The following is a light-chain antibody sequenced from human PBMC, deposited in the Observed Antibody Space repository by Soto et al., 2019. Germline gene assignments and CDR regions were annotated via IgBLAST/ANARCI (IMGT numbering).Light chain of an antibody. Sequence: EFVMTLSSSTLSVAPGERATLSCRASQSIYTKLAWYQKKSGQAPRLLIYDASTRAYGIPDRFSGSGSGTDFSLTISRLEPEDFAVYYCQQYGSSGTFGQGTKVDIK. CDR3: QQYGSSGT. CDR2: DAS. J-gene: IGKJ1*01. CDR1: QSIYTK. V-gene: IGKV3-20*01.